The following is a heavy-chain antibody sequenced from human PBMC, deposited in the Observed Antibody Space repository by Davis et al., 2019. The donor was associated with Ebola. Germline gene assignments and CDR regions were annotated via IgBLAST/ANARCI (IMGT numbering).Heavy chain of an antibody. CDR2: IHYSGDT. CDR3: ARLDCSGGSCYANYYYYGMDV. J-gene: IGHJ6*02. Sequence: SETLSLTCTVSGGSISSDDHYWSWIRQPPGKGLEWIGDIHYSGDTNSNPSLKGRLSISVDTSKNQFSLKLSSVTAADTAVYYCARLDCSGGSCYANYYYYGMDVWGQGTTVTVSS. CDR1: GGSISSDDHY. D-gene: IGHD2-15*01. V-gene: IGHV4-30-4*01.